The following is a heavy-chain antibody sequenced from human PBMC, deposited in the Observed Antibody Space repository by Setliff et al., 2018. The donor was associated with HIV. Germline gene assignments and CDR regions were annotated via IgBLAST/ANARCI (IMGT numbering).Heavy chain of an antibody. D-gene: IGHD3-10*01. CDR2: VYYNGIT. J-gene: IGHJ6*03. Sequence: SETLSLTCTVSGASISGHYWTWIRQPPGKGLEWIGYVYYNGITNCNPSLKSRVTISLDTSNSQFSLKLSSLTAADTAVYYCARVSYYGSFYYNYYMDVWGKGTTVTVSS. V-gene: IGHV4-59*11. CDR3: ARVSYYGSFYYNYYMDV. CDR1: GASISGHY.